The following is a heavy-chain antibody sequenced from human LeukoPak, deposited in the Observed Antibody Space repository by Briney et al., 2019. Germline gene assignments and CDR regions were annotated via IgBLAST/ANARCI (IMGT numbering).Heavy chain of an antibody. J-gene: IGHJ4*02. CDR2: IYYSGST. CDR1: GGSISSYH. CDR3: ARRGYSSGWYYFDY. D-gene: IGHD6-19*01. V-gene: IGHV4-59*08. Sequence: SETLSLTCTVSGGSISSYHWSWIRQPPGKGLEWIGYIYYSGSTNYNPSLKSRVTILVDTSKNQFSLKLSSVTAADTAVYYCARRGYSSGWYYFDYWGQGTLVTVSS.